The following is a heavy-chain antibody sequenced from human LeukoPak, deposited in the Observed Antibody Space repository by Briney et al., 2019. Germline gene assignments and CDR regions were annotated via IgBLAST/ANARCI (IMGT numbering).Heavy chain of an antibody. J-gene: IGHJ3*02. CDR3: ARDGPLTYYYDSSGHDAFDI. CDR1: GGSISSSTYY. CDR2: VFYEGNT. D-gene: IGHD3-22*01. V-gene: IGHV4-39*07. Sequence: SETLSLTCTVSGGSISSSTYYWGWIRQPPGKGLEWIGSVFYEGNTYYNPYLKSRVTISVDTSKNQFSLKLSSVTAADTAVYYCARDGPLTYYYDSSGHDAFDIWGQGTMVTVSS.